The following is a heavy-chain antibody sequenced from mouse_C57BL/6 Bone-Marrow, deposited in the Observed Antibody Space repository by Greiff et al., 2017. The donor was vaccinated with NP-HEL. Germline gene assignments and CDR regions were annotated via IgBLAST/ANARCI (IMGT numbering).Heavy chain of an antibody. V-gene: IGHV1-62-2*01. CDR1: GYTFTEYT. D-gene: IGHD2-3*01. J-gene: IGHJ2*01. CDR3: ERHEGVDGYYRHFDY. Sequence: VQLQQSGAELVKPGASVKLSCKASGYTFTEYTIHWVKQRSGQGLEWIGWFYPGSGSIKYNENFKDKATLTADKSSSTAYMELRRLTSEDSAVYVCERHEGVDGYYRHFDYWGQGTTLTVSS. CDR2: FYPGSGSI.